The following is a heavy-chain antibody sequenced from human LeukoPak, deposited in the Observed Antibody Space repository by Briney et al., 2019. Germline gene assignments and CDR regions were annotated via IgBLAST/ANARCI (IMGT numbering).Heavy chain of an antibody. CDR3: ARGGSQYYDSSGYYYDY. Sequence: GSLRLSCAASGFTFSSYAMSWVRQPPGKGLEWIGEINHSGSTNYNPSLKSRVTISVDTSKNQFSLKLGSVTAADTAVYYCARGGSQYYDSSGYYYDYWGQGTLVTVSS. CDR2: INHSGST. CDR1: GFTFSSYA. V-gene: IGHV4-34*01. D-gene: IGHD3-22*01. J-gene: IGHJ4*02.